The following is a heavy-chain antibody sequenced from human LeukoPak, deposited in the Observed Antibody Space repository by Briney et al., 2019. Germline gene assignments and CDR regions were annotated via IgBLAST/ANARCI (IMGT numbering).Heavy chain of an antibody. D-gene: IGHD4-17*01. CDR2: INPNRGDT. CDR1: GYTLTNYY. Sequence: ASVKVSCKASGYTLTNYYMHWVRQAPGHGLEWMGWINPNRGDTNYAQKFQGRVTMTRDTSIRTAFMELTRLTSDDTAVYYCTRDLLGFATTPLSDWGQGTLVTVSS. CDR3: TRDLLGFATTPLSD. J-gene: IGHJ4*02. V-gene: IGHV1-2*02.